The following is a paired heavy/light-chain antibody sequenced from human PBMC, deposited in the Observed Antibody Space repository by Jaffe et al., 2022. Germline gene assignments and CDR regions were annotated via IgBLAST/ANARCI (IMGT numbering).Light chain of an antibody. CDR1: QSVRTD. V-gene: IGKV3-15*01. J-gene: IGKJ2*01. Sequence: EIVMTQSPVTMSVSLGERLTLSCRASQSVRTDLAWYLQRPGQAPRLLIYGASTRATGVPDRFSGSGSGTDFTLTISGLQSEDSAVFYCQQYYRGHTFGQGTKLEI. CDR2: GAS. CDR3: QQYYRGHT.
Heavy chain of an antibody. CDR1: GFAFDNVH. Sequence: EVQLVESGGTLVKPGESLRLSCVGSGFAFDNVHLSWVRQAPGRGPEWIGRIKSASDDGTADYAASVQDRFTISRDDSKNTLYLQMNSLKAEDTAVYYCATTHKVFVLVYTSWSGDPFDVWGPGTRVTVSS. CDR2: IKSASDDGTA. J-gene: IGHJ3*01. CDR3: ATTHKVFVLVYTSWSGDPFDV. D-gene: IGHD3-16*01. V-gene: IGHV3-15*02.